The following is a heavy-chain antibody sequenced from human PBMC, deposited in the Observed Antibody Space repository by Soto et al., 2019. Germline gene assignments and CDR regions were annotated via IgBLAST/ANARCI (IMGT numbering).Heavy chain of an antibody. D-gene: IGHD1-1*01. CDR3: AKSNGTDWKDYVVDY. J-gene: IGHJ4*02. V-gene: IGHV3-23*01. CDR1: GFTFVAYS. CDR2: ISGSGYST. Sequence: EVQLSESGGDLVQPGGSLRLSCAASGFTFVAYSLSWVRLAPGKGLEWVSGISGSGYSTYYGDSVRGRFTISRDNSWSTLFLQMDSLRADDTAVYYWAKSNGTDWKDYVVDYWGQGTRVTVSP.